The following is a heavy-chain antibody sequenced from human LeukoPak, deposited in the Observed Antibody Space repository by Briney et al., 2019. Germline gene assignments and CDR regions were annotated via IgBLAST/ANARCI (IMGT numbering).Heavy chain of an antibody. V-gene: IGHV3-64*04. CDR3: AKDGGSYYDILTGYPTGYFDY. CDR1: GFTFSSYA. D-gene: IGHD3-9*01. Sequence: GGSLRLSCSASGFTFSSYAMHWVRQAPGKGLEYVSAISSNGGSTYYADSVKGRFTISRDNSKNTLYLQMNSLRAEDTAVYYCAKDGGSYYDILTGYPTGYFDYWGQGTLVTVSS. J-gene: IGHJ4*02. CDR2: ISSNGGST.